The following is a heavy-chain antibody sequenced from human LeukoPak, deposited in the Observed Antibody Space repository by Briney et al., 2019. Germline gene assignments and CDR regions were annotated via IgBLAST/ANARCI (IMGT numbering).Heavy chain of an antibody. Sequence: PGGSLRLSCVVSGFTLSNYAMNWVRQAPGKGLEWVSGISGGAINTKYADSVKGRFTISRDNSLNTLYLQMNNLRAEDTAVYFCARRGIVIRGLLIIGFHKEAYYFDYWGQGVLVTDSS. CDR3: ARRGIVIRGLLIIGFHKEAYYFDY. V-gene: IGHV3-23*01. J-gene: IGHJ4*02. CDR2: ISGGAINT. D-gene: IGHD3-10*01. CDR1: GFTLSNYA.